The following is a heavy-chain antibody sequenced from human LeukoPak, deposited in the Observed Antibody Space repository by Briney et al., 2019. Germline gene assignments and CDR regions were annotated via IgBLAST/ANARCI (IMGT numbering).Heavy chain of an antibody. CDR3: AKNGDRGAFCSGGTCYPYYYYYMDV. CDR2: ISGSGGST. CDR1: GFTFSSYG. V-gene: IGHV3-23*01. J-gene: IGHJ6*03. D-gene: IGHD2-15*01. Sequence: GGSLRLSCAPSGFTFSSYGVSCVRQAPGKGLEWVSAISGSGGSTYYADSVKGRFTISRDNSTNTLYLQISRLRAEDTAVYYCAKNGDRGAFCSGGTCYPYYYYYMDVWGKGTTVTISS.